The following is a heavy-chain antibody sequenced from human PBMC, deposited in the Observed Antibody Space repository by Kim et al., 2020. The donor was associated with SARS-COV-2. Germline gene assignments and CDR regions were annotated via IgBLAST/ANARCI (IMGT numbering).Heavy chain of an antibody. J-gene: IGHJ3*02. Sequence: GGSLRLSCAASGFTFSDSAMYWVRQAPGKGLEWVARIRSKANSYATAYDVSVKGRFIISRDDSKNTAYLQMNSLKTEDTAIYYCTRVPPYSNSWWDAFDIWGRGTMATLSS. CDR1: GFTFSDSA. CDR3: TRVPPYSNSWWDAFDI. V-gene: IGHV3-73*01. CDR2: IRSKANSYAT. D-gene: IGHD6-13*01.